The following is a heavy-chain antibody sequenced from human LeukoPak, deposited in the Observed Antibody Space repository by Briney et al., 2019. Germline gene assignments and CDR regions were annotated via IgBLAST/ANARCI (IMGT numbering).Heavy chain of an antibody. V-gene: IGHV4-38-2*02. CDR3: AKSNGYGLVDI. Sequence: SETLSLTCTVSGYSISSSYYWAWIRQPPGKGLEWIGSIYHTGSTYYNPSLKSPVIISVDTSKNQFSLKLNSVTAADTAVYYCAKSNGYGLVDIWGQGTMVTVSS. CDR2: IYHTGST. J-gene: IGHJ3*02. D-gene: IGHD3-10*01. CDR1: GYSISSSYY.